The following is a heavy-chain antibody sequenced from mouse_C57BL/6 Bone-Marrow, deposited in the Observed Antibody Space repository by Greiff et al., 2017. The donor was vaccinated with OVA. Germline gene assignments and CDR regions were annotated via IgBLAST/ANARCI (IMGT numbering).Heavy chain of an antibody. CDR1: GFTFSSYG. CDR3: ARHALRLHAMDY. CDR2: ISSGGSYT. Sequence: EVQLVESGGDLVKPGGSLKLSCAASGFTFSSYGMSWVRQTPDKRLEWVATISSGGSYTYYPDSVKGRFTISRDNAKNTLYLQMSSLKSEDTAMYYCARHALRLHAMDYWGQGTSVTVSS. D-gene: IGHD3-2*02. J-gene: IGHJ4*01. V-gene: IGHV5-6*01.